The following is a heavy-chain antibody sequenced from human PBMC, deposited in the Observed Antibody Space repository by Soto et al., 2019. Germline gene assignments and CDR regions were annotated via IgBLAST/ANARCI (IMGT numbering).Heavy chain of an antibody. J-gene: IGHJ6*03. D-gene: IGHD3-10*01. V-gene: IGHV4-59*08. CDR2: IYYSGST. Sequence: SETLSLTCTVSGGSISSYYWSWIRQPPGKGLEWIGYIYYSGSTNYNPSLKSRVTISVDTSKNQFSLKLSSVTAADTAVYYCARGWGYYGSGSYYNAVGYYYYYMDVWGKGTTVPVSS. CDR3: ARGWGYYGSGSYYNAVGYYYYYMDV. CDR1: GGSISSYY.